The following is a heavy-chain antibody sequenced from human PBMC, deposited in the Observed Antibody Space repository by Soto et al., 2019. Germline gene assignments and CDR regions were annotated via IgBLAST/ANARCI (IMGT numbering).Heavy chain of an antibody. V-gene: IGHV3-53*01. J-gene: IGHJ3*02. D-gene: IGHD7-27*01. Sequence: GGSLRLSCVASGFTVSSNYMSWVRQAPGKGLEWVSVIYSGGSTYYADSVKGRFTISRDNSRNTLYLQMNSLRDDDTAVYYCAKDPVGKPGDDIWGQGTMVTVSS. CDR3: AKDPVGKPGDDI. CDR1: GFTVSSNY. CDR2: IYSGGST.